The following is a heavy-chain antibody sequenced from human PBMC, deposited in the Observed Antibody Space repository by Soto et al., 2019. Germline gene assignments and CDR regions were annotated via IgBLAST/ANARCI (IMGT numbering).Heavy chain of an antibody. CDR1: EFTFSNYA. V-gene: IGHV3-23*01. CDR3: ARCAVLSTTSGGWCNCLDP. CDR2: ISASGAAT. D-gene: IGHD2-21*01. Sequence: EVQLLESGGGLVQPGGSLRLSCTASEFTFSNYAMSWVRQAPGKGLEWVSAISASGAATYYVDSVKGRFTISRDNSKNTLYVQMNSLRAEDTGVYYCARCAVLSTTSGGWCNCLDPWGQGTLVTVSS. J-gene: IGHJ5*02.